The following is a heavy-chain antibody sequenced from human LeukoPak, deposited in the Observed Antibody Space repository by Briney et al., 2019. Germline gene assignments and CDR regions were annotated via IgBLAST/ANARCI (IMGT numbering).Heavy chain of an antibody. CDR2: ISSSGSTI. CDR1: GFTFSDYY. D-gene: IGHD6-13*01. J-gene: IGHJ1*01. Sequence: PGGSLRLSCAASGFTFSDYYMSWIRQAPGKGLEWVSYISSSGSTIYYADSVKGRFTISRDNSKNTLYLQMNSLRAEDTAVYYCAKDRIAAAGRGFQHWGQGTLVTVSS. CDR3: AKDRIAAAGRGFQH. V-gene: IGHV3-11*01.